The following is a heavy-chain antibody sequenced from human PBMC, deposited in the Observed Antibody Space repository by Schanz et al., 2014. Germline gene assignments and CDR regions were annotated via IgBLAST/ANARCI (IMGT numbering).Heavy chain of an antibody. V-gene: IGHV3-30*19. CDR1: GFSLNTYG. Sequence: QAQLMESGGGVVQPGTSLILSCSVSGFSLNTYGIHWFRQPAGKGLEWVAVISYDGSNKYYADSVKGRFTISRDNSKNTLYLQMNSLRAEDTAIYYCAKLSSSGRLAGYFDYWGQGALVTVSS. CDR3: AKLSSSGRLAGYFDY. J-gene: IGHJ4*02. CDR2: ISYDGSNK. D-gene: IGHD6-19*01.